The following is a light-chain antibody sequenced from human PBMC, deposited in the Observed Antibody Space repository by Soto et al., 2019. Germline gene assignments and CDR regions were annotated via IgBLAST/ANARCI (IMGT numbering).Light chain of an antibody. J-gene: IGKJ1*01. CDR3: HQYNHWLTWT. V-gene: IGKV3-15*01. CDR2: SAS. CDR1: QSISHY. Sequence: EIVLTQSPGTLSLSPGERATLSCRASQSISHYLAWYQQRPGQAPRLLIYSASTRATGIPARFSGSGSGTEFTLTISSLQSEDFAVYYCHQYNHWLTWTFGQGTKVDIK.